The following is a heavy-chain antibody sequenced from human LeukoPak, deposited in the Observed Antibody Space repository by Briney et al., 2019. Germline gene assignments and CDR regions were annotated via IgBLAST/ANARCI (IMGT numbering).Heavy chain of an antibody. CDR1: GFTFSSYA. V-gene: IGHV3-30*04. D-gene: IGHD3-9*01. J-gene: IGHJ4*02. CDR2: ISFDVDDK. Sequence: TGGSLRLSCAASGFTFSSYAMHWVRQAPGKGLEWVTTISFDVDDKYYADSVKGRFTISRDNSKNTLYLQMNSLRAEDTAVYYCARARNYGILTGLWDWGQGTLVTVSS. CDR3: ARARNYGILTGLWD.